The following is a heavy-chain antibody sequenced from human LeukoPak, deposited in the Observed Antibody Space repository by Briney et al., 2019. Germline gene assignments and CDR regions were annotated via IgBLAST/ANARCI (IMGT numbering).Heavy chain of an antibody. CDR2: ISTSSDTI. Sequence: GGSLRLSCAASGFTFSTYSMNWVRQAPGKGLEWVSYISTSSDTIYYADSVRGRFTISRDNAQNSLYLQMSSLRAEDTAVYYCARETSAFDPWGQGTLVTVSS. CDR3: ARETSAFDP. V-gene: IGHV3-48*01. J-gene: IGHJ5*02. CDR1: GFTFSTYS.